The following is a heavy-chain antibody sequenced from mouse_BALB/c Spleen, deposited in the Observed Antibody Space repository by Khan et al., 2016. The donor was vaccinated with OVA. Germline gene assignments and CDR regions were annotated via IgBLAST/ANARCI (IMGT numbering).Heavy chain of an antibody. CDR2: ISYSGST. D-gene: IGHD2-3*01. CDR1: GYSITSDYA. V-gene: IGHV3-2*02. Sequence: QLEESGPGLVKPSQSLSLTCTVTGYSITSDYAWNWIRQFPGNKLEWMGYISYSGSTNYNPALKSRISITRDTSKNQFFLQLHSVTTEDTATYYCASDGYRYNNAMNNWGQGTTCTVSS. J-gene: IGHJ4*01. CDR3: ASDGYRYNNAMNN.